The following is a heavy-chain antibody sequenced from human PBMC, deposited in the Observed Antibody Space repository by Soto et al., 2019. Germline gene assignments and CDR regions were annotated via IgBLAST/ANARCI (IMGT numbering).Heavy chain of an antibody. J-gene: IGHJ4*02. CDR3: ARDSGWPILNFDN. V-gene: IGHV3-9*01. D-gene: IGHD3-10*01. CDR2: INWNSEIL. CDR1: GFSFDDYV. Sequence: PGGSLRLSCVVSGFSFDDYVVHWVRQAPGKGLEWVSAINWNSEILGYADSVRGRFRTSRNHAENSLILQMNSLRHEDTAVYFCARDSGWPILNFDNWGQGTPVTVSS.